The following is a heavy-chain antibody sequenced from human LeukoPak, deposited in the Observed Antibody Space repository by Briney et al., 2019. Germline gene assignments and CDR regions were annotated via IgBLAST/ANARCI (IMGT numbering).Heavy chain of an antibody. CDR3: AREGGYYDSSGYYSYPPLFDP. V-gene: IGHV3-11*04. Sequence: PGGSLRLSCAASGFIFSDYYMSWIRQAPGKGLEWVSYISSSGSTMYYTDSVKGRFTISRDNAKNSLYLQMNSLRAEDTAVYYCAREGGYYDSSGYYSYPPLFDPWGQGTLVTVSS. D-gene: IGHD3-22*01. CDR2: ISSSGSTM. CDR1: GFIFSDYY. J-gene: IGHJ5*02.